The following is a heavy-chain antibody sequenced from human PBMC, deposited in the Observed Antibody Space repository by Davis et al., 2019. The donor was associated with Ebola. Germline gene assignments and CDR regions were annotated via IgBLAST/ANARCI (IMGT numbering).Heavy chain of an antibody. V-gene: IGHV3-64*04. J-gene: IGHJ6*02. CDR2: ISSNGGST. CDR3: ARAIAVAGTYYYYGMDV. Sequence: PGGSLRLSCSASGFTFSSYAMHWVRQAPGKGLEYVSAISSNGGSTYYADSVKGRFTISRDNSKNTLYLQMNSLRAEDTAVYYCARAIAVAGTYYYYGMDVWGQGTTVTVSS. D-gene: IGHD6-19*01. CDR1: GFTFSSYA.